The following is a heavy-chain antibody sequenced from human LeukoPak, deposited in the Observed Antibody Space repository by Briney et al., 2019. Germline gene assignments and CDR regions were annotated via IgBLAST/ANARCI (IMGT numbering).Heavy chain of an antibody. CDR3: AKSRFVTMVRGVIGFGYFDY. CDR2: IWYDGSNK. V-gene: IGHV3-33*03. J-gene: IGHJ4*02. Sequence: GGSLRLSCAASGFTFSSYGMHWVRQAPGKGLEWVAVIWYDGSNKYYADSVKGRFTISRDNAKNSLYLQMNSLRAEDMALYYCAKSRFVTMVRGVIGFGYFDYWGQGTLVTVSS. CDR1: GFTFSSYG. D-gene: IGHD3-10*01.